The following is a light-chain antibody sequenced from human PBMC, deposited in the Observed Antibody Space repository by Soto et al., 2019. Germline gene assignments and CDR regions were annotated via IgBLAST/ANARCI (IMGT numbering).Light chain of an antibody. V-gene: IGKV3-11*01. CDR3: HQRQSWPRT. CDR2: LTS. CDR1: QSVNTS. Sequence: EIVLTQSPATLSSFPGDRVTLSCTASQSVNTSLCWYQHKPGQAPRLLIFLTSNRTAAIPARFSGSGSETDFTLTISDVEPEDFAVYYCHQRQSWPRTFGQGTKVDIK. J-gene: IGKJ1*01.